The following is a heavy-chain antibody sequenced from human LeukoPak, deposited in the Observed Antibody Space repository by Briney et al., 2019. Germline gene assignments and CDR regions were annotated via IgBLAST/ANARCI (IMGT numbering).Heavy chain of an antibody. CDR2: IKEDRSEK. CDR1: GFTFSRHW. CDR3: ARGRYMDV. J-gene: IGHJ6*03. V-gene: IGHV3-7*01. Sequence: GGSLRLSCAASGFTFSRHWMSWVRQAPGKGLERVANIKEDRSEKYYVDSVKGRFTISRDNAKNSLYLQMNSLRAEDTAVYYCARGRYMDVWGKGTTVTVSS.